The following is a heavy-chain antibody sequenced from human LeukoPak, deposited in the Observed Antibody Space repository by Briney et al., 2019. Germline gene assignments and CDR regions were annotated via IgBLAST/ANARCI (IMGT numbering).Heavy chain of an antibody. CDR1: GFTFSNAW. D-gene: IGHD3-10*01. Sequence: GGSLRLSCAASGFTFSNAWVSWVRQAPGKGLEWVGRIKSKTDGGTTDYAAPVKGRFTISRDDSKNTLYLQMNSLKTEDTAVYYCTTVWVRGVHTPYWGQGTLVTVSS. CDR2: IKSKTDGGTT. CDR3: TTVWVRGVHTPY. V-gene: IGHV3-15*01. J-gene: IGHJ4*02.